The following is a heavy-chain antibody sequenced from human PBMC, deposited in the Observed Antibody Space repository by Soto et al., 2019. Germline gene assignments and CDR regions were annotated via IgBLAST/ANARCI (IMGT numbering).Heavy chain of an antibody. Sequence: SVKVSCKASGGTFSSYAISWVRQAPGQGFEWMGGIIPIFGTANYAQKFQGRVTITADESTSTAYMELSSLRSEDTAVYYCARVYYYGSGSYYENWFDPWGQGTLVTVSS. CDR3: ARVYYYGSGSYYENWFDP. D-gene: IGHD3-10*01. J-gene: IGHJ5*02. CDR1: GGTFSSYA. V-gene: IGHV1-69*13. CDR2: IIPIFGTA.